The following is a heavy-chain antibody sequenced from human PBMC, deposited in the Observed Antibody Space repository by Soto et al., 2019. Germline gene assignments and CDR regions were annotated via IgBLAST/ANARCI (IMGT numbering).Heavy chain of an antibody. J-gene: IGHJ4*02. CDR2: IYYTGST. CDR1: GGSISSGDYY. CDR3: GRQLVDTAMDY. V-gene: IGHV4-30-4*02. Sequence: PSDTLSLTCTVSGGSISSGDYYWSWIRQPPGKGLEWIGYIYYTGSTHYNPSLKRRVTISVDTSKNQFSLKLSSVTAADTAVYYCGRQLVDTAMDYWGQGTLVTVSS. D-gene: IGHD5-18*01.